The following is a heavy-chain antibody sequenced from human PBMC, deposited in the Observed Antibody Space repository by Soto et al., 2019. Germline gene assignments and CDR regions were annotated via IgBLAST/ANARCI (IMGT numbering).Heavy chain of an antibody. CDR2: ISEDGSEK. V-gene: IGHV3-7*01. J-gene: IGHJ4*02. D-gene: IGHD1-20*01. Sequence: GGSLRLSCAASGFTFNSYWMYWVRQAPGKGLEWVASISEDGSEKYLADSLKGRFTISRDNARNSLYLQTNSLRAEDTAVYYCARDRGYNAFDYWGQGALVTVSS. CDR1: GFTFNSYW. CDR3: ARDRGYNAFDY.